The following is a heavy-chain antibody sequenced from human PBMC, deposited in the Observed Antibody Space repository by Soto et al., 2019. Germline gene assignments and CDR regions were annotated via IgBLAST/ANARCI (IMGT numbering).Heavy chain of an antibody. V-gene: IGHV3-74*01. J-gene: IGHJ3*02. Sequence: GGSLRLSCAASGFTFSSYWMHWVRQAPGKGLVWVSRINSDGSSTSYADSVKGRFTISRDNAKNTLYLQMNSLRAEDTAVYYCARGGSSGAFDIWGQGTMVTVSS. D-gene: IGHD6-13*01. CDR2: INSDGSST. CDR3: ARGGSSGAFDI. CDR1: GFTFSSYW.